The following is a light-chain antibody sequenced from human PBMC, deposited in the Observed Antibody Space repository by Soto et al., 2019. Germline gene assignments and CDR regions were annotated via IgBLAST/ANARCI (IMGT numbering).Light chain of an antibody. CDR1: QSVSTNF. V-gene: IGKV3-20*01. CDR3: QQYGRTSWT. CDR2: GAS. Sequence: EIVLTQSPGTLSLSPGEGATLSCSASQSVSTNFFAWYQQKPGQAPRLLIYGASTRATGIPDRFSGSGSGTDFTLTISRLGPEDFAVYYCQQYGRTSWTFGRGTKVEIK. J-gene: IGKJ1*01.